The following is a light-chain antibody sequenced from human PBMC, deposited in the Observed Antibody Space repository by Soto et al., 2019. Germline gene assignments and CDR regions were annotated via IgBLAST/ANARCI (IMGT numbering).Light chain of an antibody. J-gene: IGKJ4*01. CDR3: QQHDSLPLT. CDR1: QDIGNY. CDR2: DAS. V-gene: IGKV1-33*01. Sequence: DIQMTQSPSSLSASVGDRVTVTCRASQDIGNYLCWYQQRLGKAPKLLIYDASYLEAVVPSRFSGSGSGTDFTFTISSLQTEDFATSDGQQHDSLPLTFGGGTKVEMK.